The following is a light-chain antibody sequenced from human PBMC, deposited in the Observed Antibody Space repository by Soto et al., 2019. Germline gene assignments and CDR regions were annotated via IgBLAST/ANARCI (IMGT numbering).Light chain of an antibody. CDR2: DVS. CDR3: SSYTSSSLWV. Sequence: QSALTQPASVSGSPGQSITISCTGTSSDVGGYNYVSWYQQHPGKAPKLMIYDVSNRPSGVSNRFSGSKSGNTASLTISGLQAEDKADYYCSSYTSSSLWVFGTGTKLTVL. CDR1: SSDVGGYNY. J-gene: IGLJ1*01. V-gene: IGLV2-14*01.